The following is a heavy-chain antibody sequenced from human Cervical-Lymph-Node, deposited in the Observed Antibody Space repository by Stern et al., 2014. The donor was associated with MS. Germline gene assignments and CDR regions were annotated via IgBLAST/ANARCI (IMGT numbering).Heavy chain of an antibody. D-gene: IGHD6-13*01. CDR2: INPSGGST. J-gene: IGHJ4*02. CDR1: GYTFTSYY. Sequence: VQLVESGAEVKKPGASVKVSCKASGYTFTSYYMHWVRQAPGQGLEWMGIINPSGGSTSYAQKFQGRVTMTRDTSTSTVYMELSSLRSEDTAVYYCARVRLSSSSSWYKGTYYFDYWGQGTLVTVSS. V-gene: IGHV1-46*03. CDR3: ARVRLSSSSSWYKGTYYFDY.